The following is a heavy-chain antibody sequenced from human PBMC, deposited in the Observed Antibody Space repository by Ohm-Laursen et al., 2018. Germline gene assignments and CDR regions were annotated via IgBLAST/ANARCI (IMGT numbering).Heavy chain of an antibody. CDR1: GFTFSSYG. V-gene: IGHV3-23*01. CDR3: AKGSWAGDY. J-gene: IGHJ4*02. D-gene: IGHD1-14*01. Sequence: GSLRLSCTASGFTFSSYGMHWVRQAPGKGLEWVSAISGSGGSTYYADSVKGRFTISRDNSKNTLYLQMNSLRAEDTAVYYCAKGSWAGDYWGQGTLVTVSS. CDR2: ISGSGGST.